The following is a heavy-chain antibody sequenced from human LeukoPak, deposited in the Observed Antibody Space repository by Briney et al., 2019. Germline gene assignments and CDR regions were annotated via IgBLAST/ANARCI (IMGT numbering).Heavy chain of an antibody. D-gene: IGHD4-17*01. CDR2: IYPGDSDT. CDR3: ARRASTTTNWFDS. Sequence: GESLKISCKGSGYSFTSYWIGWVRQMPGKGLEWMGIIYPGDSDTRYSPSFQGQVTISADKSISTAYLQWSSLKASDTAMCYCARRASTTTNWFDSWGQGTLVTVSS. V-gene: IGHV5-51*01. J-gene: IGHJ5*01. CDR1: GYSFTSYW.